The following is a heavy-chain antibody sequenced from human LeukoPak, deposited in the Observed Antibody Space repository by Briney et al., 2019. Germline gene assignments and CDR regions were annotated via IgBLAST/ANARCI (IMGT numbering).Heavy chain of an antibody. V-gene: IGHV4-39*01. CDR1: GGSISSSSYY. CDR3: ASWGRRSYYFDY. J-gene: IGHJ4*02. D-gene: IGHD7-27*01. CDR2: IYYSGST. Sequence: SETLSLTXTVSGGSISSSSYYWGWIRQPPGKGLEWIGSIYYSGSTYYNPSLKSRVTISVDTSKNQFSLKLSSVTAADTVVYYCASWGRRSYYFDYWGQGTLVTVSS.